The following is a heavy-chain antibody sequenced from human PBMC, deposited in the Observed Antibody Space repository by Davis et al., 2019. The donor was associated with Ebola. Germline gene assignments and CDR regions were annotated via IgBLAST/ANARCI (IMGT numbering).Heavy chain of an antibody. J-gene: IGHJ6*03. CDR3: VREWQYSESGGYYHYYMDV. Sequence: SETLSLTCAIFGDSVSSTSVAWNWIRQSPSRGLEWLGRTHFGSKWHSDYALSVKSRITINPDTSKNQFSLHLASVTPEDTAVYFCVREWQYSESGGYYHYYMDVWGKGTTVTVSS. V-gene: IGHV6-1*01. D-gene: IGHD6-6*01. CDR2: THFGSKWHS. CDR1: GDSVSSTSVA.